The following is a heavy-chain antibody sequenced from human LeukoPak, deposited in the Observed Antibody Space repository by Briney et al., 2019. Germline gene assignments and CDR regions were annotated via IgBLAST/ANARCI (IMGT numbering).Heavy chain of an antibody. CDR3: AGGPNYYDSSINL. J-gene: IGHJ5*02. V-gene: IGHV3-11*01. CDR1: GFTFSDYY. CDR2: ISSGGGTI. D-gene: IGHD3-22*01. Sequence: TGGSLRLSCAASGFTFSDYYMSWIRQAPGKGLGWISYISSGGGTIYYADSMKARFTISRDNTKNSLYLQMNSLRAEDSAMYYCAGGPNYYDSSINLWGQGTLVTVSS.